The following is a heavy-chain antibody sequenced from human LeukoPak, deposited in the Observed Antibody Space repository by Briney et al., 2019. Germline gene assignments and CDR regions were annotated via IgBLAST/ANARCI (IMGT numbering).Heavy chain of an antibody. CDR2: ISSSSTI. CDR3: ARDRPGGSSLDY. V-gene: IGHV3-48*01. Sequence: GGSLRLSCAASGFTFSSYSMNWVGQAPGKGLEWVSYISSSSTIYYADSVKGRFTISRDNAKNSLYLQMNSLRAEDTAVYYCARDRPGGSSLDYWGQGTLVTVSS. CDR1: GFTFSSYS. J-gene: IGHJ4*02. D-gene: IGHD6-13*01.